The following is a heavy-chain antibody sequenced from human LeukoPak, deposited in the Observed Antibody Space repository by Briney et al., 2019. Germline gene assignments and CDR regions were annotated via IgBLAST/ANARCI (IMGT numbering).Heavy chain of an antibody. D-gene: IGHD2-2*02. CDR2: IYYSGST. CDR3: ASGYCSSTSCYTLNWAHSSPYYMDV. J-gene: IGHJ6*03. V-gene: IGHV4-39*01. Sequence: SETLSLTCTVSGGSISSSSYYWGWIRQPPGKGLEWIGSIYYSGSTYYNPSLKSRVTISVDTSKNQFSLKLSSVTAADTAVYYCASGYCSSTSCYTLNWAHSSPYYMDVWGKGTTVTVSS. CDR1: GGSISSSSYY.